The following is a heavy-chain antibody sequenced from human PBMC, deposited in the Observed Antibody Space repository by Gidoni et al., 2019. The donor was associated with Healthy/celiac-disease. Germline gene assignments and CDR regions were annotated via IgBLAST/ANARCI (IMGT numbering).Heavy chain of an antibody. D-gene: IGHD2-2*01. V-gene: IGHV3-23*01. CDR1: GIPFCEYA. CDR3: AKGVRTPSAYCNTASCYFGN. CDR2: MKAGGSNT. J-gene: IGHJ4*02. Sequence: VQLFASRGGLVQPGGSLRLSFAASGIPFCEYAMSWVRQAPGKGLVWVAAMKAGGSNTYYADSVKGRFTISRDNSKNTLYLHMNTLRVEDTAKYYCAKGVRTPSAYCNTASCYFGNWGQGTLVTVSS.